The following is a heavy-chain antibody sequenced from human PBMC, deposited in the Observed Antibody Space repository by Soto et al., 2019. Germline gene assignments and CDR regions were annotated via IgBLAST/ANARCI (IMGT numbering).Heavy chain of an antibody. Sequence: SETLSLTCTVSGGSISSGGYYWSWIRQHPGKGLEWIGYIYYSGSTYYNPSLKSRVTISVDTSKNQFSLKLSSVTAADTAVYYCARGGGITTYFDYWGQGTLVTVSS. D-gene: IGHD1-20*01. CDR3: ARGGGITTYFDY. CDR2: IYYSGST. J-gene: IGHJ4*02. CDR1: GGSISSGGYY. V-gene: IGHV4-31*03.